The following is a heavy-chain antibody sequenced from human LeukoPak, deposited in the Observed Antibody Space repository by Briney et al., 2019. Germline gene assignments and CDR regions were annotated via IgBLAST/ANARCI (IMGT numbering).Heavy chain of an antibody. CDR3: ASRDGYNY. V-gene: IGHV4-4*07. J-gene: IGHJ4*02. CDR2: IYTSGST. D-gene: IGHD5-24*01. CDR1: GGSISNYY. Sequence: SETLSLTCTVSGGSISNYYWSWIRQPAGKGLEWIGRIYTSGSTNYNPSHKSRVTMSVEMSKNQFSLKLSSVPAADTAVYYCASRDGYNYWGQGTLVTVSS.